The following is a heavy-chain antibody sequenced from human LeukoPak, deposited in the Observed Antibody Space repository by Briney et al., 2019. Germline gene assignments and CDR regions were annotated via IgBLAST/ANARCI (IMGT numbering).Heavy chain of an antibody. CDR1: GGSISSYY. CDR2: IYYSGST. J-gene: IGHJ4*02. V-gene: IGHV4-59*08. CDR3: AKQEGGKVGPY. D-gene: IGHD1-26*01. Sequence: SETLSLTCTVSGGSISSYYWSWIRQPPGKGLEWIGYIYYSGSTNYNPSLKSRVTMSVDTSKNQFSLKLNSVTAADTAVYYCAKQEGGKVGPYWGQGTLVTVSS.